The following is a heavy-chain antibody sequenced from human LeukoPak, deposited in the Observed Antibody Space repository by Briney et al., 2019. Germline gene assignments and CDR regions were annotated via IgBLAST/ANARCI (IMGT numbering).Heavy chain of an antibody. CDR1: GGSLSGYY. CDR2: INHSGST. CDR3: ARGPPYYYDSSGYYVDY. Sequence: SETLSLTCAVYGGSLSGYYWCWIRWPPGKGLEWLGEINHSGSTNYNPSVTSPVTISVDTSKNQFSLKLSSVTAADTAVYYCARGPPYYYDSSGYYVDYWGQGTLVTVSS. J-gene: IGHJ4*02. V-gene: IGHV4-34*01. D-gene: IGHD3-22*01.